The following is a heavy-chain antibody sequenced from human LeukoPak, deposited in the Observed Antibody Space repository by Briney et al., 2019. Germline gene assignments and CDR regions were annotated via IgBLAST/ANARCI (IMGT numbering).Heavy chain of an antibody. CDR3: ARDPPYDILTGLMWDY. J-gene: IGHJ4*02. CDR1: GFTFSSYE. D-gene: IGHD3-9*01. V-gene: IGHV3-48*03. CDR2: ISSSGSTI. Sequence: PGGSLRLSCAASGFTFSSYEMNWVRQAPGKGLEWVSHISSSGSTIYYADSVKGRFTISRDNAKNSLYLQMNSLRAEDTAVYYCARDPPYDILTGLMWDYWGQGTLVTVSS.